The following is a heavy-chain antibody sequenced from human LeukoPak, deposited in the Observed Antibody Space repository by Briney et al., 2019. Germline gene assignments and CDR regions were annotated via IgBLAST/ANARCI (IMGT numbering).Heavy chain of an antibody. D-gene: IGHD2-15*01. CDR2: ISSTGGST. Sequence: GGSLRLSRAASGFTFSNYAMHWVRQAPGKGLEYVSAISSTGGSTHYTNSVKGRFTISRDNSRNTLNLQMGSLRAEDMAVYYCARGLFGTVGGSCYFDYWGQGTLVTVSS. CDR3: ARGLFGTVGGSCYFDY. CDR1: GFTFSNYA. V-gene: IGHV3-64*01. J-gene: IGHJ4*02.